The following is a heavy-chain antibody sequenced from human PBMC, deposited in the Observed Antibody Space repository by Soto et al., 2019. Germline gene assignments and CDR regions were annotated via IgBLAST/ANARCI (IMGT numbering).Heavy chain of an antibody. CDR2: ISLDSGDT. V-gene: IGHV1-2*02. D-gene: IGHD6-13*01. CDR3: VTGYSSRWYWFDP. CDR1: GYTFTNHG. J-gene: IGHJ5*02. Sequence: ASVKVSCKTSGYTFTNHGINWVRHAPGRGLEWMGWISLDSGDTHQAQKFQGRVAMTRDTSISTAYMELSSLTSDDTAVYYCVTGYSSRWYWFDPWGQGTLVTVSS.